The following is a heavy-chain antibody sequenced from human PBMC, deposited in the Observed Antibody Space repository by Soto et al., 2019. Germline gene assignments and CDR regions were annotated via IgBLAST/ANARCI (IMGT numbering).Heavy chain of an antibody. Sequence: SETLSLTCAVYGGSFSGYYWSWFRQPPGKGLEWIGEINHSGSTNYNPSLKSRVTISVDTSKNRFSLKLSSVTAADTAVYYCARGQRITMVRGKTYGMDVWGQGTTVTVSS. CDR2: INHSGST. CDR1: GGSFSGYY. V-gene: IGHV4-34*01. J-gene: IGHJ6*02. CDR3: ARGQRITMVRGKTYGMDV. D-gene: IGHD3-10*01.